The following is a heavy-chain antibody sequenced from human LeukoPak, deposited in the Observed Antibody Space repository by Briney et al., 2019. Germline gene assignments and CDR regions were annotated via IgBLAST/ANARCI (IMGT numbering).Heavy chain of an antibody. D-gene: IGHD6-19*01. CDR2: ISSSSSYI. CDR3: ASIRIAVAGTNFDY. Sequence: GGSLRLPCAASGFTFSSYSMNWVRQAPGKGLEWVSSISSSSSYIYYADSVKGRFTISRDNAKNSLYLQMNSPRAEDTAVYYCASIRIAVAGTNFDYWGQGTLVTVSS. V-gene: IGHV3-21*01. J-gene: IGHJ4*02. CDR1: GFTFSSYS.